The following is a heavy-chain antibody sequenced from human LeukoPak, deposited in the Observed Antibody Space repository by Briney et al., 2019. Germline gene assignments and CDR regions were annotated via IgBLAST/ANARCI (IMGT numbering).Heavy chain of an antibody. J-gene: IGHJ4*02. V-gene: IGHV4-61*01. D-gene: IGHD3-22*01. CDR2: IYYSGST. CDR3: ARAIYDSSGYYFDY. Sequence: SETLSLTCTVSGGSVSSGSYYWSWIRQPPGKGLEWIGYIYYSGSTNYNPSLKSRVTISVDTSKNQFSLKLSSATAADTAVYYCARAIYDSSGYYFDYWGQGTLVTVSS. CDR1: GGSVSSGSYY.